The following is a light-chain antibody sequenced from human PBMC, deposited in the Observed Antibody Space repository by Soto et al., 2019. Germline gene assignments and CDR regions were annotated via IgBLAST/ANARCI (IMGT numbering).Light chain of an antibody. V-gene: IGKV3-20*01. J-gene: IGKJ1*01. CDR3: QQYGSSPRT. CDR2: AAS. Sequence: IVLTQSPGTLSLSPGERATLSCRASQSVSNNYLAWYQQKPGQAPRLLIYAASSRATGIPDRFSGSGSGPDFTLTISRLEPEDFAVYFCQQYGSSPRTFGQGTKVDIK. CDR1: QSVSNNY.